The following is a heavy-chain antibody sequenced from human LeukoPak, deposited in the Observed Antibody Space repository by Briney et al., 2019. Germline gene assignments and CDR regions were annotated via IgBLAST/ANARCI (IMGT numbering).Heavy chain of an antibody. CDR1: GFTFSTYE. J-gene: IGHJ6*02. D-gene: IGHD3-3*01. Sequence: GGSLRLSCAASGFTFSTYEMNWVRQAPGKGLEWVSYISGGGSNIYYADSVKGRFTVSRDDAKNSLYLQMNSLRAEDTAVYYCARTPTYGFWSGYTLDVWGQGTTVTVSS. V-gene: IGHV3-48*03. CDR2: ISGGGSNI. CDR3: ARTPTYGFWSGYTLDV.